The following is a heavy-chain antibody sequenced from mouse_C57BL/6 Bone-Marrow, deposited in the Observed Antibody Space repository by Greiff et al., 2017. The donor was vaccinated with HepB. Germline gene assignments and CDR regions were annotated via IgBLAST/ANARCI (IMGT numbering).Heavy chain of an antibody. CDR3: ARGLGTGNYFDY. J-gene: IGHJ2*01. Sequence: QVQLQQPGAELVMPGASVKLSCKASGYTFTSYWMHWVKQRPGQGLEWIGEIDPSDSYTNYNQKFKGKSTLTVDKSSSTAYMQISSLTSEDSAVYYCARGLGTGNYFDYWGQGTTLTVSS. CDR1: GYTFTSYW. D-gene: IGHD4-1*01. V-gene: IGHV1-69*01. CDR2: IDPSDSYT.